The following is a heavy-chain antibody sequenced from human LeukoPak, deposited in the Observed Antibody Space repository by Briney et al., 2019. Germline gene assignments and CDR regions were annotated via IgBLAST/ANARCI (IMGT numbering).Heavy chain of an antibody. CDR2: INPKSGGT. CDR1: GHTFTAYY. CDR3: ARGPSVGATTMPFDI. D-gene: IGHD1-26*01. J-gene: IGHJ3*02. V-gene: IGHV1-2*02. Sequence: GASVKVSCKASGHTFTAYYIHWVRQAPGQGLECMGGINPKSGGTNYAQRFQGRVTMTWDTSINTAYMELSRLRSDDTAVYYCARGPSVGATTMPFDIWGQGTMVTVSS.